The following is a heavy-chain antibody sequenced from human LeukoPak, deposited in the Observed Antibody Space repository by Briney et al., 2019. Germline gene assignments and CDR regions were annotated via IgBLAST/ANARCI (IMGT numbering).Heavy chain of an antibody. J-gene: IGHJ4*02. CDR3: ARGEWLVHY. D-gene: IGHD6-19*01. Sequence: APVKVSCKASGYTFTDYYMHWVRQAPGQGLEWMGRINPNSGGTNYAQKFQGRVTMTRDTSISTAYMELSRLRSDDMAVYYCARGEWLVHYWCQGTLVTVSS. CDR1: GYTFTDYY. CDR2: INPNSGGT. V-gene: IGHV1-2*06.